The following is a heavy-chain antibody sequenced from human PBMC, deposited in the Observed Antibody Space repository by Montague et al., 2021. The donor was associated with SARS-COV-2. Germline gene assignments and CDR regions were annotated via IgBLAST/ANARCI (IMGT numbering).Heavy chain of an antibody. CDR3: ARHVSGSLTHFHH. J-gene: IGHJ1*01. Sequence: TLSLTCTVSGGSISSGSYYWSWIGQPAGKGLEWIGRIYTSGSTNYNPSLKSRVTISVDTSENQFSLNLSSVTAADTAVYYCARHVSGSLTHFHHWGQGSLVTVSS. CDR1: GGSISSGSYY. D-gene: IGHD1-26*01. CDR2: IYTSGST. V-gene: IGHV4-61*02.